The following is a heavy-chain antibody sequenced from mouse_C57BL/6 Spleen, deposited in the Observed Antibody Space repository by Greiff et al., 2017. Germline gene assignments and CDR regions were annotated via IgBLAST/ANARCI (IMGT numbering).Heavy chain of an antibody. CDR3: ARNDDGYPLAY. Sequence: QVQLKQSGPGLVQPSPSLSITCTVSGFSLTSYGVHWVRQSPGKGLEWLGVIWSGGSTDYNAAFISRLSISKDNSKSQVFFKMNSLQADDTAIYYCARNDDGYPLAYWGQGTLVTVSA. V-gene: IGHV2-2*01. D-gene: IGHD2-3*01. CDR2: IWSGGST. J-gene: IGHJ3*01. CDR1: GFSLTSYG.